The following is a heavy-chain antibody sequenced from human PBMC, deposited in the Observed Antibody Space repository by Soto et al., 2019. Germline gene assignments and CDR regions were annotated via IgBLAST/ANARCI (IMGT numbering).Heavy chain of an antibody. V-gene: IGHV4-59*08. CDR2: IYYSGST. CDR1: GGSISSYY. D-gene: IGHD2-21*01. Sequence: SETLSLTCTVSGGSISSYYWSWIRQPPGKGLEWIGYIYYSGSTNYNPSLKSRVTISVDTSKNQFSLKLSSVTAADTAVYYCARVGVIEGLFDYWGQGTLVTVSS. CDR3: ARVGVIEGLFDY. J-gene: IGHJ4*02.